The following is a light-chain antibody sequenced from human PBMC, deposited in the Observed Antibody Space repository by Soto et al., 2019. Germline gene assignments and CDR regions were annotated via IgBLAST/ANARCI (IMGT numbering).Light chain of an antibody. V-gene: IGLV3-1*01. Sequence: SYELTQPPSVSVSPGQTASITCSGDKLGDKYACWYQQKPGQSPVLVIYQDSKRPSGIPGRFSGSNSGNTATLTLSGTQAMDEADYYCQAWDSSTAPFGGGTKLTVL. CDR2: QDS. CDR3: QAWDSSTAP. CDR1: KLGDKY. J-gene: IGLJ2*01.